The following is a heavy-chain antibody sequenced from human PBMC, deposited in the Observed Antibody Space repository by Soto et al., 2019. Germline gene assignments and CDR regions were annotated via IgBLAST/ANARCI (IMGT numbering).Heavy chain of an antibody. V-gene: IGHV4-39*01. CDR3: SKTDYYHNGMDV. CDR2: IYYGGTT. J-gene: IGHJ6*02. Sequence: QLQLQESGPGLVKPSETLSLTCSVSGGSISSSSYYWGWIRQPPGKGLEWVGSIYYGGTTYYNPSLKSRVTLSVDTSKNQFSLRLSSVTAADTAVYYCSKTDYYHNGMDVWGQGTTVTVSS. CDR1: GGSISSSSYY.